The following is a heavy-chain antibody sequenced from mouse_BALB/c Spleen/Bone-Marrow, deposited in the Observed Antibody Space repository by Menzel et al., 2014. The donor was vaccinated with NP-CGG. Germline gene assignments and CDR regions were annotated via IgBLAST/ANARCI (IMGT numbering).Heavy chain of an antibody. Sequence: VQLQQSGAELVKPGASVKMSCKASGYTFTSYWMHWVKQRPGQGLEWIGVIDPSDSYTSYNQKFKGKATLTVDTYSSTAYMQLSSLTSEDSAVYYCTRSRDYGNWSAYWGQGTLVTVSA. CDR3: TRSRDYGNWSAY. V-gene: IGHV1S127*01. J-gene: IGHJ3*01. CDR2: IDPSDSYT. CDR1: GYTFTSYW. D-gene: IGHD2-1*01.